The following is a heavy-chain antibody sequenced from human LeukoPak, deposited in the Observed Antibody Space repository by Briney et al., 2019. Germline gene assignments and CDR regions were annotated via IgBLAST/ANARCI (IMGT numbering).Heavy chain of an antibody. J-gene: IGHJ3*01. Sequence: ASVKDSCKASGYTFTHYHIHWVRRAPGQGLEWMGWINPNSGDTNYAQKFQGRVTMTRDTSISTAYMELIRLISDDTAVYFCARQAGHHFWGQGTMVTVSS. CDR2: INPNSGDT. CDR3: ARQAGHHF. V-gene: IGHV1-2*02. D-gene: IGHD6-13*01. CDR1: GYTFTHYH.